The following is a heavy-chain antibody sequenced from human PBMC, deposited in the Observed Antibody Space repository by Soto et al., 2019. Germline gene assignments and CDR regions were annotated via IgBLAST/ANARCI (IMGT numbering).Heavy chain of an antibody. V-gene: IGHV3-15*01. CDR1: GFTFVNAW. D-gene: IGHD4-17*01. Sequence: GGSLRLSCAASGFTFVNAWISWVRQAPGKGLEWVGRIKSKIDGGTTDYAAPVKGRFTISRDDSKNTLSLLMNSLKIEDTAVYYCITENPVDYWGQGTLVTVSS. CDR3: ITENPVDY. CDR2: IKSKIDGGTT. J-gene: IGHJ4*02.